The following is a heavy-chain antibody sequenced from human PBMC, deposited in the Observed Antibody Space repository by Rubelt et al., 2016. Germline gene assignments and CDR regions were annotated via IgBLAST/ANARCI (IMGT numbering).Heavy chain of an antibody. D-gene: IGHD6-19*01. V-gene: IGHV1-69*04. J-gene: IGHJ2*01. CDR3: ARVGRYSSGWLRDWYFDL. Sequence: SYAQTFQGRVTITADKSTSTAYMELSSLRSEDTAVYYCARVGRYSSGWLRDWYFDLWGRGTLVTVSS.